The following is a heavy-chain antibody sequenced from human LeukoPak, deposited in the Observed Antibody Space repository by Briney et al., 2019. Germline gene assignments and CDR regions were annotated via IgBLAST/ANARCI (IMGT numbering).Heavy chain of an antibody. CDR2: IYTSGST. CDR1: GGSVISGTYY. D-gene: IGHD6-6*01. V-gene: IGHV4-61*02. CDR3: AREGAARNFDY. J-gene: IGHJ4*02. Sequence: PSQTLSLTCTVSGGSVISGTYYWTWIRQPAGKGLEWIGRIYTSGSTNFNPSLKSRVSISLDTSQNQFSLKVSTVTAADTAVYYCAREGAARNFDYWGQGTLVTVSS.